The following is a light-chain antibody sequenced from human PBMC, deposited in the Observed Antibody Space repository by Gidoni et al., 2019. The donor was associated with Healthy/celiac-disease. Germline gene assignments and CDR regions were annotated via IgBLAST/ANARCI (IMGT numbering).Light chain of an antibody. Sequence: EIVITQSPAPLSVSPGERATLPCRASQSVSSNLAWYQQKPGQAPRLLIYGASTRATGIPARFSGSGSGTEFTLTISSLQSEDFAVYYCQQYNNWPPITFGQGTRLEIK. CDR1: QSVSSN. CDR3: QQYNNWPPIT. J-gene: IGKJ5*01. CDR2: GAS. V-gene: IGKV3-15*01.